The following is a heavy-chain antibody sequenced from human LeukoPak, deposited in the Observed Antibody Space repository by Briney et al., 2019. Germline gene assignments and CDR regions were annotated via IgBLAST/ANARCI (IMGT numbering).Heavy chain of an antibody. CDR1: GFTFSSYS. CDR3: ARGDKQLLFKRNKGGFDP. J-gene: IGHJ5*02. CDR2: ISNSSSYI. D-gene: IGHD1-1*01. V-gene: IGHV3-21*01. Sequence: GGSLRLSCAASGFTFSSYSMNCVRHAPGKGLEWVSSISNSSSYIYYADSVKGRFTISRDNAKNSLYLQMNSLRAEDTAVYYCARGDKQLLFKRNKGGFDPWGQGTVVTVST.